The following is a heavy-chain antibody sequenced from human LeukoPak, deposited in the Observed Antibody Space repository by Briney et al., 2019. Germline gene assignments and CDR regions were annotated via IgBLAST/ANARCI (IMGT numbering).Heavy chain of an antibody. CDR3: AATGYMYAFRY. CDR1: GFTFSNYE. D-gene: IGHD5-18*01. Sequence: AGGSLRLSCAASGFTFSNYEFNWVRQAPGKGLEWISCISRGDGSPYYADSVEGRFTISRDNAKKSLYLQMSGLRAEDSAVYYCAATGYMYAFRYWGQGTLVTVSS. J-gene: IGHJ4*02. CDR2: ISRGDGSP. V-gene: IGHV3-48*03.